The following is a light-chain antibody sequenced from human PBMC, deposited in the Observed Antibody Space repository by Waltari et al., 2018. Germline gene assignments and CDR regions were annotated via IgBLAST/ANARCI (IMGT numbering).Light chain of an antibody. CDR3: QQYGASSIT. J-gene: IGKJ5*01. CDR1: QSVLSYY. Sequence: EIVLTQSPGTLSLSPGERATLSCRASQSVLSYYLAWYQQKPGQAPRLLIYGASSRTTGIQDRCSGSGSATDFTLTISRLEPEDFEVYYCQQYGASSITFGQGTRREIK. V-gene: IGKV3-20*01. CDR2: GAS.